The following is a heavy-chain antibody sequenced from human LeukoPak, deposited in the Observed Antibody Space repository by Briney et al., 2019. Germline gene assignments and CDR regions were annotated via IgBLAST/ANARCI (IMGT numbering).Heavy chain of an antibody. CDR2: ISAYNGNT. Sequence: ASVKVSCKASGYTFTSYGISWVRQAPGQGLEWMGWISAYNGNTNYAQKLQGRVTMTTDTSTSTAYMELRSLRSDDTVVYYCARGTPAAMRNYYYYYGMDVWGQGTTVTVSS. V-gene: IGHV1-18*01. CDR1: GYTFTSYG. CDR3: ARGTPAAMRNYYYYYGMDV. D-gene: IGHD2-2*01. J-gene: IGHJ6*02.